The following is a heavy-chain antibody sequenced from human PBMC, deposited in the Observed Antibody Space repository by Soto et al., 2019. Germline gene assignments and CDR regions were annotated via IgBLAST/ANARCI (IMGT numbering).Heavy chain of an antibody. CDR3: ARGPPFGR. J-gene: IGHJ4*02. CDR2: IYHSGST. D-gene: IGHD3-3*01. Sequence: TSETLSLTCAVSGGSISSGGYSWSWIRQPPGKGLEWIGYIYHSGSTYYNPSLKSRVTISVDRSKNQFSLKLSSVTAADTAVYYCARGPPFGRWGQETLVTVSS. CDR1: GGSISSGGYS. V-gene: IGHV4-30-2*01.